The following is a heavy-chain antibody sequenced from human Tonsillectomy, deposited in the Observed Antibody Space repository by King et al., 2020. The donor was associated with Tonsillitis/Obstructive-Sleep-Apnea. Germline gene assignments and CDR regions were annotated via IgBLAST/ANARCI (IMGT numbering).Heavy chain of an antibody. V-gene: IGHV3-33*01. CDR1: GFTFSSYG. CDR2: IWYDGSNK. Sequence: VQLVESGGGVVQPGRSLRLSCAASGFTFSSYGMHWVRQAPGKGLEWVAVIWYDGSNKYYADSVKGRFTISRDNSKNTLYLQMNSLRAEDTAEYYCARGSVVVVASTGAFDIWGKGTMVTVSS. CDR3: ARGSVVVVASTGAFDI. J-gene: IGHJ3*02. D-gene: IGHD2-15*01.